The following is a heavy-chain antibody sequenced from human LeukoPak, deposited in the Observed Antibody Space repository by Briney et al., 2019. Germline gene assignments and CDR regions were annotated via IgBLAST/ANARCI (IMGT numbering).Heavy chain of an antibody. CDR1: GYTFTVYY. CDR3: ARLDYGDYGGGDY. CDR2: INPNSGGT. V-gene: IGHV1-2*02. D-gene: IGHD4-17*01. J-gene: IGHJ4*02. Sequence: ASVKVSCKASGYTFTVYYMHWVRQAPGQGLEWMGWINPNSGGTNYAQKFQGRVTMTRDTPISTAYMELSRLRSDDTAVYYCARLDYGDYGGGDYWGQGTLVTVSS.